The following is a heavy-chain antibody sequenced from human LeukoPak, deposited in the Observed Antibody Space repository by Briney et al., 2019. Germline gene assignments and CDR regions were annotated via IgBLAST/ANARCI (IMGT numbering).Heavy chain of an antibody. CDR2: IYYSGST. V-gene: IGHV4-59*01. CDR3: ARVKIGDGYFDY. CDR1: GGSISSYY. Sequence: SETLSLTCTVSGGSISSYYWSWIRQPPGKGLEWIGYIYYSGSTNYNPSLKSRVTISVDTSKNQFSLKLSSVTAADTAVYYCARVKIGDGYFDYWGQGTLVTVSS. J-gene: IGHJ4*02. D-gene: IGHD2-21*02.